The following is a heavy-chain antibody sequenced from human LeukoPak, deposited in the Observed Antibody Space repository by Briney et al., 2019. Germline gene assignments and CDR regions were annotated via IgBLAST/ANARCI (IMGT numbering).Heavy chain of an antibody. Sequence: QPGGSLRLSCAASGFNFSSYWMHWVRQAPGKGLVWISRINYDGTTTSYADSVKGRFTISRDNSKNTLYLQMNSLRAEDTAVYYCAKDPGGYSYGLRGNWFDPWGQGTLVTVSS. CDR1: GFNFSSYW. J-gene: IGHJ5*02. CDR3: AKDPGGYSYGLRGNWFDP. D-gene: IGHD5-18*01. CDR2: INYDGTTT. V-gene: IGHV3-74*01.